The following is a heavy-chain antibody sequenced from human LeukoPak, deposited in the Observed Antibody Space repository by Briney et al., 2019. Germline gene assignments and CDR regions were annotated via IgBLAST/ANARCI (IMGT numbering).Heavy chain of an antibody. CDR1: GFTFSSYS. J-gene: IGHJ4*02. V-gene: IGHV3-48*02. CDR2: ISSSSSTI. D-gene: IGHD2-21*02. CDR3: ARGPLAYCGGDCYHDY. Sequence: GGSLRLSCAASGFTFSSYSMNWVRQAPGKGLEWVSYISSSSSTIYYADSVKGRFTISRVNAKNSLYLQMNSLRDEDTAVYYCARGPLAYCGGDCYHDYWGQGPLVTVSS.